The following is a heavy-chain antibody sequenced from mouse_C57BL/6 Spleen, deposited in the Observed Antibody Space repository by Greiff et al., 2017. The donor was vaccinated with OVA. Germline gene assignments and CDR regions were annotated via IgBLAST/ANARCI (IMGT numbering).Heavy chain of an antibody. D-gene: IGHD2-4*01. Sequence: EVQLQQSGPGLVKPSQSLSLTCSATGYSITSGYFWYWIRQPPGNIQELMGNISYDGSNTYKPTFKNRIPITRDTSKNQCFLKLNSVTTEDTATYYCAKDDDYDFNWYFDVWGTGTTVTVSS. CDR1: GYSITSGYF. V-gene: IGHV3-6*01. CDR3: AKDDDYDFNWYFDV. J-gene: IGHJ1*03. CDR2: ISYDGSN.